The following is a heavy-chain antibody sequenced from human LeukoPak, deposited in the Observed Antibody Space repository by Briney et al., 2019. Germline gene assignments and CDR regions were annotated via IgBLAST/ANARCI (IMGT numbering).Heavy chain of an antibody. D-gene: IGHD5-18*01. CDR1: GYSFTSYW. CDR2: IYPGDSGT. J-gene: IGHJ4*02. V-gene: IGHV5-51*01. Sequence: GESLKISCKGSGYSFTSYWIGWVRQMPGKGLEWMGIIYPGDSGTRYSPSFQGQVTISADKSITTAYLQWSSLKASDTAMYYCARQGRAGGYTYGYFDYWGQGTLVTVSS. CDR3: ARQGRAGGYTYGYFDY.